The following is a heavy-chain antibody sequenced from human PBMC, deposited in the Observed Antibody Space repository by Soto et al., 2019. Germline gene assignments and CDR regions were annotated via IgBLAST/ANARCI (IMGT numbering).Heavy chain of an antibody. CDR3: ARGPGYGDYYFEY. J-gene: IGHJ4*02. Sequence: SETLSLTCAVYGGSFSGYYWSWIRQPPGKGLEWIGEINHSGSTNYNPSLKSRVTISVDTSKNQFSLKLSSVTAADTAVYYCARGPGYGDYYFEYWGQGTLVTVSS. CDR1: GGSFSGYY. V-gene: IGHV4-34*01. D-gene: IGHD4-17*01. CDR2: INHSGST.